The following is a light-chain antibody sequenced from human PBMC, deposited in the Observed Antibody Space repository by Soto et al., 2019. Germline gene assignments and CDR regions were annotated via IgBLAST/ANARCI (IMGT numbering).Light chain of an antibody. CDR1: SSDVGGYNY. CDR2: DVS. J-gene: IGLJ2*01. CDR3: SSYTSTGTRV. V-gene: IGLV2-14*01. Sequence: QSVLTQPASVSGSPGQSITISSTGTSSDVGGYNYVSWYQHHPGKAPKLMIYDVSSRPSGVSNRFSGSKSGNTASLIISGLQAEDEAHYYCSSYTSTGTRVFGGGTQLTVL.